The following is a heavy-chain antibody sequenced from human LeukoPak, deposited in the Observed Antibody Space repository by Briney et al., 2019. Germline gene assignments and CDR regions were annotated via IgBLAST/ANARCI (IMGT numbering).Heavy chain of an antibody. J-gene: IGHJ4*02. V-gene: IGHV3-23*01. CDR3: AKILGVGGYTRYKGFDQ. D-gene: IGHD3-16*02. Sequence: AGSLRLSCTASGFTINSFAMNWVRQPAGKGLEWVSSICTSDGSSHYAAFMKARSTISRDNAKNPLQLQMNSLGAEDAPGYYCAKILGVGGYTRYKGFDQWGQGTLVTVSS. CDR2: ICTSDGSS. CDR1: GFTINSFA.